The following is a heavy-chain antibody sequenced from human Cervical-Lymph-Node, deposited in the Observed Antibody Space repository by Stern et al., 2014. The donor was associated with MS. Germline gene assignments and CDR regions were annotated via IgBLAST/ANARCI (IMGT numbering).Heavy chain of an antibody. D-gene: IGHD4-17*01. V-gene: IGHV5-51*01. CDR2: IHPIDSDT. CDR3: ARQTSVTSRFDAFDI. Sequence: EVQLVESGAEVKKPGESLKISCKGSGYSFTSYWIGWVRQKPGEGLEWMRIIHPIDSDTRYSPSFQGQVTISGDKSVSTAYLQWTSLKASDAAMYYCARQTSVTSRFDAFDIWGQGTMVTVSS. CDR1: GYSFTSYW. J-gene: IGHJ3*02.